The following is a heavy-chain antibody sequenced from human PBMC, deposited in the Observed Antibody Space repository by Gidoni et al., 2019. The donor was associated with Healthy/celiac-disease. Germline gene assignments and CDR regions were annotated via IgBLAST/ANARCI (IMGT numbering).Heavy chain of an antibody. V-gene: IGHV1-69*01. D-gene: IGHD1-1*01. CDR1: GGTFGSYA. CDR3: ARWDWKDAFDI. CDR2: IIPIFGTA. Sequence: QVQLVQSGAEVKKPGSAVKVSCKASGGTFGSYAISWVRQAHAQGLEWMGGIIPIFGTATYAQKFQGRVTITADESTSTAYMELSSLRSEDTAVYYCARWDWKDAFDIWGQGTMVTVSS. J-gene: IGHJ3*02.